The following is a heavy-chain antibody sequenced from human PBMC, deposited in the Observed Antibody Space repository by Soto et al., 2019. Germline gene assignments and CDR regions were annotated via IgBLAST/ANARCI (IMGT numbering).Heavy chain of an antibody. Sequence: QVQLQQWGAGLLKPSETLSLTCAAYGGSFGAYYWTWIRQPPGKGLEWIGEINHSGSTNYNPSLESRVTISVDTSKNQFSLKLSSVTAADTAVYYCARGTNLRCFDWGQGTQVTVSS. CDR1: GGSFGAYY. V-gene: IGHV4-34*01. CDR2: INHSGST. J-gene: IGHJ4*02. D-gene: IGHD3-9*01. CDR3: ARGTNLRCFD.